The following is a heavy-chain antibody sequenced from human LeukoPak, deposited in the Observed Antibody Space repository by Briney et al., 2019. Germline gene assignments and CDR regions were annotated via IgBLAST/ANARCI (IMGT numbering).Heavy chain of an antibody. J-gene: IGHJ4*02. V-gene: IGHV1-46*01. CDR1: GYTFTSYY. CDR2: INPSGGST. CDR3: ARAPLGITGTTGYFDY. D-gene: IGHD1-7*01. Sequence: ASVKVSCKASGYTFTSYYMRWVRQAPGQGLDWMGIINPSGGSTSYAQKFQGRVTMARDTSTSTVYMELSSLRSEDTAVYYCARAPLGITGTTGYFDYWGQGTLVTVSS.